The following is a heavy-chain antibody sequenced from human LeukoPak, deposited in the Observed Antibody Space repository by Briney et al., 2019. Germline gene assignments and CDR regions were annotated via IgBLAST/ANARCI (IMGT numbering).Heavy chain of an antibody. CDR2: IIPILGIA. Sequence: EAAVKVSCKASGGTFSSYAISWVRQAPGQGLEWMGRIIPILGIANYAQKFQGRVTITADKSTSTAYMELSSLRSEDTAVYYCARAELYYDILTGYYAPNDNWFDPWGQGTLVTVSS. CDR1: GGTFSSYA. D-gene: IGHD3-9*01. J-gene: IGHJ5*02. CDR3: ARAELYYDILTGYYAPNDNWFDP. V-gene: IGHV1-69*04.